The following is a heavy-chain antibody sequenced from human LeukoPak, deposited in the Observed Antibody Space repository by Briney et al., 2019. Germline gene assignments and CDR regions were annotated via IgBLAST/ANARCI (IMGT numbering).Heavy chain of an antibody. V-gene: IGHV1-69*06. Sequence: SVKVSCTASGGTFSSYAINWVRQAPGQGLEWMGGIIPIFGTANYAQKFQGRVTITADKSTSTAYMELSSLSSEDTAVYYCASPDYGDYMDAFDIWGQGTMVTVSS. CDR2: IIPIFGTA. J-gene: IGHJ3*02. CDR3: ASPDYGDYMDAFDI. CDR1: GGTFSSYA. D-gene: IGHD4-17*01.